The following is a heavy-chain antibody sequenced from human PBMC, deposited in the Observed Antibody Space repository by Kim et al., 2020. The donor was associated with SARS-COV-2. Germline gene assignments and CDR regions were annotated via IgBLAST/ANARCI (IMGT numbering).Heavy chain of an antibody. V-gene: IGHV1-46*01. CDR2: INPSTGST. Sequence: ASVKVSCKASGYTFTSYYIHWVRQAPGQGLEWMGIINPSTGSTTYAQTLQDRLTMTRDTSTSTVYMELSSLRSEDTAVYYCARVYNWNDVPDYWGQGTLV. CDR1: GYTFTSYY. D-gene: IGHD1-20*01. J-gene: IGHJ4*02. CDR3: ARVYNWNDVPDY.